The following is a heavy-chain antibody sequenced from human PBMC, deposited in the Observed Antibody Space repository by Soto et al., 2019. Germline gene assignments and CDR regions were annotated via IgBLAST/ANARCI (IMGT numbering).Heavy chain of an antibody. Sequence: SETLSLTCTVSGDSVSSSNYFWGWIRQPPGKGLEWIGTIYYSGNTYYSPSLRSRVTISVDTSKNQFSLKLSSVTAADTAVYYCARHKIGSYGDYFDYWGQGTLVTVSS. CDR3: ARHKIGSYGDYFDY. D-gene: IGHD4-17*01. CDR1: GDSVSSSNYF. V-gene: IGHV4-39*01. J-gene: IGHJ4*02. CDR2: IYYSGNT.